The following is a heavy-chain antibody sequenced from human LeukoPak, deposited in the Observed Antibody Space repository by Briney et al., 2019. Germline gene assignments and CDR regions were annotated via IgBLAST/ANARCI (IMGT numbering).Heavy chain of an antibody. CDR3: ARPKKYYYDSSGYFSFDY. CDR1: GGTFYNYT. Sequence: ASVKVSCKASGGTFYNYTISWVRPAPGQGLEWMGRIFRMVGIVNYAQKYQGRATITADPSTSTVYMELSSLRSEDTAVYYCARPKKYYYDSSGYFSFDYWGQGTLVTVSS. CDR2: IFRMVGIV. V-gene: IGHV1-69*02. J-gene: IGHJ4*02. D-gene: IGHD3-22*01.